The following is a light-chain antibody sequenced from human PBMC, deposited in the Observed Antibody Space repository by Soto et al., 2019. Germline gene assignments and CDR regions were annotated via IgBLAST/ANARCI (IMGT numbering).Light chain of an antibody. CDR2: AAS. V-gene: IGKV1-17*01. CDR3: LQHNSYPIT. CDR1: QSISSY. Sequence: DIQMTQSPSSLSASVGDRVTITCRASQSISSYLNWYQQKPGKAPKRLIYAASSLQSGVPSRFSGSGSGTEFTLTISSLQPEDFGTYYCLQHNSYPITFGQGTRLEIK. J-gene: IGKJ5*01.